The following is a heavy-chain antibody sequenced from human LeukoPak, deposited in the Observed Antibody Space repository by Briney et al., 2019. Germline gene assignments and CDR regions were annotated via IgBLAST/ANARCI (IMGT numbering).Heavy chain of an antibody. CDR3: ARFVWLVRNYYYGMDV. D-gene: IGHD6-19*01. CDR1: GYTFTSYD. J-gene: IGHJ6*02. Sequence: ASVKVSCKASGYTFTSYDINWVRQATGQGLEWMGWMNPNSGNTGYAQKFQGRVTMTRNTSISTAYMELSSLRSEDTAVYYCARFVWLVRNYYYGMDVWGQGTTVTVSS. V-gene: IGHV1-8*01. CDR2: MNPNSGNT.